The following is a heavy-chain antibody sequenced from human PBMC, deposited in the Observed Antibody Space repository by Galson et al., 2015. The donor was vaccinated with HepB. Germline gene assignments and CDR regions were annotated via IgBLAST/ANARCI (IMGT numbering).Heavy chain of an antibody. CDR1: AGSIYSGDYY. J-gene: IGHJ2*01. CDR2: IYYSGFT. CDR3: ARDYVPRLGGRYFDL. Sequence: TLSLTCTVSAGSIYSGDYYWTWIRQSPGMGLEWIGNIYYSGFTRYNPSLESRVTISMDTSKNQFSLKLSSVTAADTAVYYCARDYVPRLGGRYFDLWGRGTLVTVSS. D-gene: IGHD3-16*01. V-gene: IGHV4-31*03.